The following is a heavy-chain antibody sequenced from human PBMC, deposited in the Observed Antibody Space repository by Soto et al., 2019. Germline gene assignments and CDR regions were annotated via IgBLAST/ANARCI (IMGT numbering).Heavy chain of an antibody. D-gene: IGHD3-10*01. Sequence: ESQRITWKRSGYSFTSYWSGLVRQMPGKGLEWMGIIYPGDSDTRYSPSFQGQVTISADKSISTAYLQWGSLKASDTAMYYCARHVYGSGSHYYGMDVWGQGTTVTVPS. CDR3: ARHVYGSGSHYYGMDV. J-gene: IGHJ6*02. CDR2: IYPGDSDT. V-gene: IGHV5-51*01. CDR1: GYSFTSYW.